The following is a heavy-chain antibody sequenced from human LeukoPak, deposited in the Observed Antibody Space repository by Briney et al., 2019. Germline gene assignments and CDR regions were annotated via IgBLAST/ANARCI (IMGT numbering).Heavy chain of an antibody. CDR3: AKNPSPYTFGGVIYVDY. J-gene: IGHJ4*02. D-gene: IGHD3-16*01. CDR2: ISAYNGNT. Sequence: ASVKVSCKASGYTFTSYGISWVRQAPGQGLEWMGWISAYNGNTNYAQKLQGRVTMTTDTSTSTAYMELRSLRSDDTAVYYCAKNPSPYTFGGVIYVDYWGQGTLVTVSS. CDR1: GYTFTSYG. V-gene: IGHV1-18*01.